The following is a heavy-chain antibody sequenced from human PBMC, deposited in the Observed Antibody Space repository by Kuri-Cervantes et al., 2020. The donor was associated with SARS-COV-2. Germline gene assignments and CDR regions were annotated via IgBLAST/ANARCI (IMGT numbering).Heavy chain of an antibody. CDR1: GFTVSSNY. V-gene: IGHV3-23*01. D-gene: IGHD4-11*01. CDR3: AKGDYKALDY. CDR2: ISGSGGST. Sequence: GGSLRLSCAASGFTVSSNYMSWVRQAPGKGLEWVSAISGSGGSTYYADSVKGRFTISRDNSKNTLYLQMNSLRAEDTAVYYCAKGDYKALDYWGQGALVTVSS. J-gene: IGHJ4*02.